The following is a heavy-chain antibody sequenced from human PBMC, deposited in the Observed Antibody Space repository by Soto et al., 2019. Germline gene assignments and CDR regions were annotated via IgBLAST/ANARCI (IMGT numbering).Heavy chain of an antibody. CDR3: AKDWSYYGSGSYYHYYYYGMDV. V-gene: IGHV3-53*04. CDR2: IYSGGST. CDR1: GFTVSSNY. D-gene: IGHD3-10*01. Sequence: GGSLRLSCAASGFTVSSNYMSWVRQAPGKGLEWVSVIYSGGSTYYADSVKGRFTISRHNSKNTLYLQMNSLRAEDTAVYYCAKDWSYYGSGSYYHYYYYGMDVWGQGTTVTV. J-gene: IGHJ6*02.